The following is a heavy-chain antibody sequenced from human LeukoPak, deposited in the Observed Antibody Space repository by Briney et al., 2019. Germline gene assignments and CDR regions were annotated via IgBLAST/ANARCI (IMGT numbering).Heavy chain of an antibody. D-gene: IGHD3-22*01. CDR2: ISAYNGNT. CDR3: ARDAYYYDSSGHDPFDY. Sequence: GASVKVSCKASGYTFTSYGIIWVRQAPGQGLEWMGWISAYNGNTNYAQKLQGRVTMTTDTSTSTAYMELRSLRSDDTAVYYCARDAYYYDSSGHDPFDYWGQGTLVTVSS. V-gene: IGHV1-18*01. J-gene: IGHJ4*02. CDR1: GYTFTSYG.